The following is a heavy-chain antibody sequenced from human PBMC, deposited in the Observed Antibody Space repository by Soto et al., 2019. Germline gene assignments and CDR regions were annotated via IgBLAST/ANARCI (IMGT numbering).Heavy chain of an antibody. D-gene: IGHD6-19*01. CDR1: GYTFTGYA. Sequence: QVQLVQSGAEEKKPGASVKVSCKASGYTFTGYAMYWVRQAPGQRLEWMGWINAGNGNTKYSQKFQGRVTITRDTSASTAYMELSSLTSEDTAVYYCARAVAVPADFDYWGQGTLVIVSS. J-gene: IGHJ4*02. V-gene: IGHV1-3*05. CDR3: ARAVAVPADFDY. CDR2: INAGNGNT.